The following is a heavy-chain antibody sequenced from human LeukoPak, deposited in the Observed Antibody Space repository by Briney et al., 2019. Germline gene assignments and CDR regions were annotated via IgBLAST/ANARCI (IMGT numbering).Heavy chain of an antibody. Sequence: ASVKVSCKTSGYTFTRYGISWVRQAPGQGLEWMGWISPYNGNTNYAQKFQGRVTMTTDTPTSTAYMEVRSLRSDDTAVYYCARERESAVYLETCDYWGQGTLVTVSS. V-gene: IGHV1-18*01. D-gene: IGHD1-20*01. J-gene: IGHJ4*02. CDR2: ISPYNGNT. CDR1: GYTFTRYG. CDR3: ARERESAVYLETCDY.